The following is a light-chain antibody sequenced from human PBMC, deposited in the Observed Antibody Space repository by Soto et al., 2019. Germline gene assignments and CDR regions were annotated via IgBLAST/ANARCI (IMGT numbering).Light chain of an antibody. CDR1: QSISSW. J-gene: IGKJ5*01. V-gene: IGKV1-5*03. Sequence: DIQMAQSPSTLSASVGDRVTITCRASQSISSWLAWYQQKPGEAPKLLIYKASSLESGVPSRFSGRGSGTEFTLTITSLQPEDFATYYCQQYDSYPVTFGQGTRVEIK. CDR3: QQYDSYPVT. CDR2: KAS.